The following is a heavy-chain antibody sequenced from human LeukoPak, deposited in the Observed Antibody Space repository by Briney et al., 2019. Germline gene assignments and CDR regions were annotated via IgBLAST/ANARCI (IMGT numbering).Heavy chain of an antibody. D-gene: IGHD5-12*01. CDR2: IGISSGNT. V-gene: IGHV3-48*01. CDR3: ARDHRYAFDN. Sequence: GGSLRLSCAASGFTFSSNSMNWVRQAPGKGLEWISYIGISSGNTKYADSVKGRFTISRDKARNSLYLQMNSLRVEDTAVYYCARDHRYAFDNWGHGTLVTVSS. J-gene: IGHJ4*01. CDR1: GFTFSSNS.